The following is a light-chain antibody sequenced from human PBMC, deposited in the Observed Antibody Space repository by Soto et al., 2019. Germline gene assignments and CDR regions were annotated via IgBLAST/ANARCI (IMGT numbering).Light chain of an antibody. Sequence: QSVLTQPSSASRTPGQGVTISCSGSISNIGNNYVYWFQQLPGTAPKVLSNRNDQRPSGVPDRFSGSKSGTSASLAISGLRSEDEADYYCAAWDDTVRSYVFGTGTKLTVL. CDR2: RND. CDR3: AAWDDTVRSYV. J-gene: IGLJ1*01. V-gene: IGLV1-47*01. CDR1: ISNIGNNY.